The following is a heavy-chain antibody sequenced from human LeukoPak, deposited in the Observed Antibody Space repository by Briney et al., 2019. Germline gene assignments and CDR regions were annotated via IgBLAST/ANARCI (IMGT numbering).Heavy chain of an antibody. D-gene: IGHD6-19*01. CDR2: ISGSGSST. CDR1: GFTFSSYA. V-gene: IGHV3-23*01. Sequence: QAGGSLRLSCAASGFTFSSYAMSWVRQAPGKGLEWVSAISGSGSSTYYADSVKGRFTISRDNSKYTLYLQMNSLRAEDTAIYYCAKAPGAVADQYYFDYWGQGTLVTVSS. CDR3: AKAPGAVADQYYFDY. J-gene: IGHJ4*02.